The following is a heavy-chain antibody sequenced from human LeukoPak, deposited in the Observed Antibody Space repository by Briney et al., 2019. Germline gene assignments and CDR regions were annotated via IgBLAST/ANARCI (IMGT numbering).Heavy chain of an antibody. CDR3: VSTFSGDFDY. Sequence: ASVKVSCKASGYTFTDYYMYWVRQAPGQGLEWMGWINPNSGGTNYAQKFQGWVTMTRDTSISTAYMELSRLRSDDTAVYYCVSTFSGDFDYWGQGTLVTVSS. V-gene: IGHV1-2*04. J-gene: IGHJ4*02. D-gene: IGHD2-2*01. CDR2: INPNSGGT. CDR1: GYTFTDYY.